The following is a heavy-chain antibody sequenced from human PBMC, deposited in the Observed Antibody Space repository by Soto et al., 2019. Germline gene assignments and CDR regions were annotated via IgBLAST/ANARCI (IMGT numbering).Heavy chain of an antibody. V-gene: IGHV4-39*01. D-gene: IGHD6-13*01. CDR1: GGSISSSSYY. CDR2: IYYSGST. J-gene: IGHJ1*01. Sequence: PSETLSLTCTVSGGSISSSSYYWGWIRQPPGKGLEWIGSIYYSGSTYYNPSLKSRVTISVDTSKNQFSLKLSSVTAADTAVYYCATAIAAAGAEYFQHWGQGTLGTVSS. CDR3: ATAIAAAGAEYFQH.